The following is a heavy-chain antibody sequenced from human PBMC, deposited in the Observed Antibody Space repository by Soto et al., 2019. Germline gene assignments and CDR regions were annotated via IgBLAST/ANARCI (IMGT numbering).Heavy chain of an antibody. CDR2: MIPNSGNT. CDR3: GRVEAVGGSAEYFEH. D-gene: IGHD6-19*01. CDR1: GYTFTSYD. J-gene: IGHJ1*01. Sequence: ASVKVSCKASGYTFTSYDINWVRQATGQGLEWMGWMIPNSGNTGYAQKFQGRVTMTRNTSISTAYMELSSLRSEDTAVYYCGRVEAVGGSAEYFEHWGQGTLVTVSS. V-gene: IGHV1-8*01.